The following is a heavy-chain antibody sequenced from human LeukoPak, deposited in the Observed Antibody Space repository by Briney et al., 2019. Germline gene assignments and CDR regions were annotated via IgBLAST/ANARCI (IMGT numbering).Heavy chain of an antibody. CDR2: ISGGGSTA. Sequence: GGSLRLSCAASAFTFSSYAMSWVRQAPGKGLEWVSAISGGGSTAYYADSVKGRSTISRDNSKNTLYLRMNSLRAEDTAIYYCAKGGYCSGDSCYPNDYWGQGTLVTVSS. V-gene: IGHV3-23*01. CDR1: AFTFSSYA. J-gene: IGHJ4*02. CDR3: AKGGYCSGDSCYPNDY. D-gene: IGHD2-15*01.